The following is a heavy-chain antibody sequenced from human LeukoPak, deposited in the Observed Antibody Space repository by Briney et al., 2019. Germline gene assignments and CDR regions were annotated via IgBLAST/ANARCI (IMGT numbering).Heavy chain of an antibody. CDR3: ARELMTSDDY. J-gene: IGHJ4*02. Sequence: GGSLRLSCAASGFTFSSCWMHWVRQAPGQGLVWVSRINTDGSSTSYADSVKGRFTIPRDNAKNTLYLQMNSLRAEDTAVYYCARELMTSDDYWGQGTLVTVSS. CDR2: INTDGSST. V-gene: IGHV3-74*01. CDR1: GFTFSSCW.